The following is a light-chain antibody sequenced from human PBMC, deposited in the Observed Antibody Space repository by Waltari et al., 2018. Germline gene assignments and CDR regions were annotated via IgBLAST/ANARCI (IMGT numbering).Light chain of an antibody. V-gene: IGLV2-14*03. CDR1: SSDVGAYNY. J-gene: IGLJ2*01. CDR2: DVS. CDR3: ISYTTSYTMI. Sequence: QSALTQPASVSGSPGQSITISCTGTSSDVGAYNYVSWYQQHPGKVPKLLIYDVSHRPSGVSFRFSGYKSDNKASLTISGLQAEDEADYYCISYTTSYTMIFGGGTKLTVL.